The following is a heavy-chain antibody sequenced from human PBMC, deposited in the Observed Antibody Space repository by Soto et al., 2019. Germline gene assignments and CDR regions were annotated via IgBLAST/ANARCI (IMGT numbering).Heavy chain of an antibody. V-gene: IGHV3-23*01. J-gene: IGHJ3*02. CDR1: GFTFSDYA. D-gene: IGHD2-15*01. CDR2: LGGSNSDT. CDR3: AKDKVDHNSVWDPFDI. Sequence: EEQLLESGGGLVQPGGSLRLSCAASGFTFSDYAMSWVRQAPGKGLEWVSGLGGSNSDTHYAASVEGRFTVSRDNSKSTLFLQMNSLRVEVTAVYYCAKDKVDHNSVWDPFDIWGQGTLVTVSS.